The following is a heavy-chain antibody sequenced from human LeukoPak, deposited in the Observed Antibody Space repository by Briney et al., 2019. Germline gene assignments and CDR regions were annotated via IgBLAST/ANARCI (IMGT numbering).Heavy chain of an antibody. CDR1: GFTFSSYS. Sequence: GGSLRLSCAASGFTFSSYSMNWVRQAPGKGLEWVSSISPSSTYIYYADSMKGRFTISRDNAKNSLYLQMNSLRAEDTAVYYCARDSVWRGPPIAVAGTDFWGRRTLVTVSS. CDR3: ARDSVWRGPPIAVAGTDF. CDR2: ISPSSTYI. V-gene: IGHV3-21*01. J-gene: IGHJ4*02. D-gene: IGHD6-19*01.